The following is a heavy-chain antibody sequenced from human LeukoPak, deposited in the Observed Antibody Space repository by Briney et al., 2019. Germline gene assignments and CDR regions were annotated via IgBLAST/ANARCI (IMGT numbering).Heavy chain of an antibody. V-gene: IGHV1-69*13. J-gene: IGHJ4*02. Sequence: SVKVSFKASGGTFSSYAISWVRQAPGQGLEWMGGIIPIFGTADYAQKFQGRVTITADESTSTAYMELSSLRSEDTAVYYCARGPRPVVPAASSYYFDYWGQGTLVTVSS. CDR3: ARGPRPVVPAASSYYFDY. D-gene: IGHD2-2*01. CDR2: IIPIFGTA. CDR1: GGTFSSYA.